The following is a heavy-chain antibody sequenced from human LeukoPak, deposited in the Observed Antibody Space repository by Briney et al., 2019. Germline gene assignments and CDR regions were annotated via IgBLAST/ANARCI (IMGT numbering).Heavy chain of an antibody. CDR3: VEGGAPSYYDGSGDAYFDY. D-gene: IGHD3-22*01. CDR1: GFTFSSYA. CDR2: ISGSGGRT. Sequence: GGSLRLSCAASGFTFSSYAMSWVRQAPGKGLEGVSVISGSGGRTSYADSVKGRFTVSRDNSKNTLYLQMNSLRAEDTAVYFCVEGGAPSYYDGSGDAYFDYWGQGTLVTVSS. J-gene: IGHJ4*02. V-gene: IGHV3-23*01.